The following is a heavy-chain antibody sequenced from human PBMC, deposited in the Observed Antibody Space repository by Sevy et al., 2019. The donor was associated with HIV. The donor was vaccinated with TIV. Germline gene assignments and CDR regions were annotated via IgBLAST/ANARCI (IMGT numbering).Heavy chain of an antibody. V-gene: IGHV3-53*01. D-gene: IGHD6-19*01. CDR2: IYSGGST. CDR3: ARWGVVVAGRYDAFDI. Sequence: GGSLRLSCAASGFTISSNYMSWVRQAPGKGLEWVSVIYSGGSTYYADSVKGRFTISRDNSKNTLYLQMNSLRAEDTAVYYCARWGVVVAGRYDAFDIWAKGQWSPSPQ. J-gene: IGHJ3*02. CDR1: GFTISSNY.